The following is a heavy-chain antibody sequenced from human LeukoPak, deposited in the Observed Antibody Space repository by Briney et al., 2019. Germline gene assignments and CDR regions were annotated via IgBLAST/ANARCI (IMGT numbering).Heavy chain of an antibody. J-gene: IGHJ4*02. CDR2: IIPIFGTA. CDR3: ARDTSDYYDSSGYFRY. V-gene: IGHV1-69*13. D-gene: IGHD3-22*01. CDR1: GGTFSSYA. Sequence: RAASVKVSCKASGGTFSSYAISWVRQAPGQGLEWMGGIIPIFGTANYAQKFQGGVTITADESTSTAYMELSSLRSEDTAVYYCARDTSDYYDSSGYFRYWGQGTLVTVSS.